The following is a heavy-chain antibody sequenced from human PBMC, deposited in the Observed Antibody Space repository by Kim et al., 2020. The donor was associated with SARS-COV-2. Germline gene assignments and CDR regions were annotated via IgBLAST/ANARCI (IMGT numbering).Heavy chain of an antibody. CDR1: GFIFSSYW. CDR3: ARQGGSGWSSGYGMDV. D-gene: IGHD6-19*01. V-gene: IGHV3-74*01. Sequence: GGSLRLSCSASGFIFSSYWMHWVRQAPGEGLVWVSRINSDGSSTSYEDSVKGRFTISRDNAKNTLFLQMNSLRAEDTAVYYCARQGGSGWSSGYGMDVWGQGTTVTVSS. J-gene: IGHJ6*02. CDR2: INSDGSST.